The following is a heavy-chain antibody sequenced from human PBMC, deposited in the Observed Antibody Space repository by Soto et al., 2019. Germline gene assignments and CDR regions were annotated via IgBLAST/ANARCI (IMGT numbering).Heavy chain of an antibody. CDR3: ARGRYCLTGRCFPNWFDS. V-gene: IGHV4-30-4*01. J-gene: IGHJ5*01. CDR1: GDSISNLDYF. Sequence: SETLSLTCTVSGDSISNLDYFWAWIRQPPGQALEYIGYIYKSATTYYNPSFESRVAISVDTSKSQFSLNVTSVTAADTAVYFCARGRYCLTGRCFPNWFDSWGQGALVTVSS. D-gene: IGHD7-27*01. CDR2: IYKSATT.